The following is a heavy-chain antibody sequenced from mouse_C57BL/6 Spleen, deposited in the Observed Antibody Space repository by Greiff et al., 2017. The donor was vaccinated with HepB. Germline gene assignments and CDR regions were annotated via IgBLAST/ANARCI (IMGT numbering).Heavy chain of an antibody. V-gene: IGHV1-50*01. J-gene: IGHJ4*01. CDR3: ARRRYLYAMDY. CDR1: GYTFTSYW. Sequence: QVQLQQSGAELVKPGASVKLSCKASGYTFTSYWMQWVKQRPGQGLEWIGEIDPSDSYTNYNQKFKGKATLTVDTSSSTAYMQLSSLTSEDSAVYYCARRRYLYAMDYWGQGTSVTVSS. CDR2: IDPSDSYT.